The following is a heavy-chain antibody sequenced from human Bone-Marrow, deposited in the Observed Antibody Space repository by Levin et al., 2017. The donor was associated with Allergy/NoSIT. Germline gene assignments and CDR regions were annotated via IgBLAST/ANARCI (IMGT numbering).Heavy chain of an antibody. J-gene: IGHJ4*02. D-gene: IGHD4-17*01. V-gene: IGHV1-18*01. CDR2: ISAYNGNT. Sequence: GESLKISCKASGYTFTSYGISWVRQAPGQGLEWMGWISAYNGNTNYAQKLQGRVTMTTDTSTSTAYMELRSLRSDDTAVYYCARGPYGDEPFDYWGQGTLVTVSS. CDR3: ARGPYGDEPFDY. CDR1: GYTFTSYG.